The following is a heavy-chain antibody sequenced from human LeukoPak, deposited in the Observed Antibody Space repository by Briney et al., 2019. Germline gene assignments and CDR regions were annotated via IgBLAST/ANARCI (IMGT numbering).Heavy chain of an antibody. V-gene: IGHV1-2*02. CDR2: INPNSGGT. CDR1: GYTFAGYY. J-gene: IGHJ4*02. D-gene: IGHD3-22*01. CDR3: ARGDSMIVVGYPLFDY. Sequence: GASVKVSCKASGYTFAGYYMHWVRQAPGQGLEWMGWINPNSGGTNYAQKFQGRVTMTRDTSISTAYMELSRLRSDDTAVYYCARGDSMIVVGYPLFDYWGQGTLVTVSS.